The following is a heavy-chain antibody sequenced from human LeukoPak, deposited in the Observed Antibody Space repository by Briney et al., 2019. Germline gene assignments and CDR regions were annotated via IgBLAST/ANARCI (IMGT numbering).Heavy chain of an antibody. J-gene: IGHJ3*02. CDR3: ARDLEDSSPFGAFDM. Sequence: GGSLRLSCAASGFTFSTSGMHWVRQAPGKGLEWVAVISYDGSNKYYGDSVKGRFTISRDNSKNTLYLQMNSLRAEDTAVYYCARDLEDSSPFGAFDMWGQGTMVTVSS. CDR2: ISYDGSNK. D-gene: IGHD3-22*01. V-gene: IGHV3-30*03. CDR1: GFTFSTSG.